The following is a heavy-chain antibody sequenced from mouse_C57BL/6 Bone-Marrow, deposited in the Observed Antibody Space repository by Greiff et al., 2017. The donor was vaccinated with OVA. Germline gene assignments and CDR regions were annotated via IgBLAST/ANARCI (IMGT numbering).Heavy chain of an antibody. V-gene: IGHV1-85*01. CDR3: ARDYYGSAWYFDV. CDR2: IYPRDGST. Sequence: VKVVESGPELVKPGASVKLSCKASGYTFTSYDINWVKQRPGQGLEWIGWIYPRDGSTKYNEKFKGKATLTVDTSSSTAYMELHSLTSEDSAVYFCARDYYGSAWYFDVWGTGTTVTVSS. J-gene: IGHJ1*03. CDR1: GYTFTSYD. D-gene: IGHD1-1*01.